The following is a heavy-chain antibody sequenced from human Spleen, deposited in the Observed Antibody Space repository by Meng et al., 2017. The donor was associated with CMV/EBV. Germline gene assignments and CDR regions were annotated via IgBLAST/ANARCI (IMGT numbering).Heavy chain of an antibody. J-gene: IGHJ4*02. CDR2: IHWNDDK. CDR3: AHLTGVGLLLRGFFDY. Sequence: SGPTLVKPTETLTLTCSFSGFSLSTSTEAVGWIRQPPGKGLEWLALIHWNDDKRYSPSLKSRLSITQDTSKNQVVLTMTNMDPVDTARYFCAHLTGVGLLLRGFFDYWGQGTLVTVSS. D-gene: IGHD3-22*01. V-gene: IGHV2-5*01. CDR1: GFSLSTSTEA.